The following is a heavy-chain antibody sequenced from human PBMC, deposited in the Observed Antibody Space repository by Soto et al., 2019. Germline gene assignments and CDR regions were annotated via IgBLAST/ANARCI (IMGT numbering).Heavy chain of an antibody. Sequence: ESGPTLVNPTQTLTLTCTFSGFSLSTSGVGVGWIRQPPGKALEWPALIYWDDDKRYSPSLKSRLTITKDTSKNQVVLTMTNMDPVDTATYYCAHRQDFWSGYPYYFDYWGQGTLVTVSS. D-gene: IGHD3-3*01. J-gene: IGHJ4*02. CDR2: IYWDDDK. V-gene: IGHV2-5*02. CDR3: AHRQDFWSGYPYYFDY. CDR1: GFSLSTSGVG.